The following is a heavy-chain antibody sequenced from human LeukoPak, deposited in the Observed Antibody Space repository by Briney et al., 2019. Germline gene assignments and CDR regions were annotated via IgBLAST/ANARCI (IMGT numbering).Heavy chain of an antibody. V-gene: IGHV3-30*02. J-gene: IGHJ4*02. Sequence: GGSLRLSCAASGFTFSSYGMHWVRQAPGKGLEWVAVIWYDGSNKYYADSVKGRFTISRDNSKNTLYLQMNSLRAEDTAVYYCAKANTPLTTSCPFDYWGQGTLVTVSS. CDR2: IWYDGSNK. CDR3: AKANTPLTTSCPFDY. D-gene: IGHD2-2*01. CDR1: GFTFSSYG.